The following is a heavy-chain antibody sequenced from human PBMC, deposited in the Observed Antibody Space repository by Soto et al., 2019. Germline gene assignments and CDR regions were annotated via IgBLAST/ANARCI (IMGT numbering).Heavy chain of an antibody. V-gene: IGHV3-30-3*01. D-gene: IGHD6-13*01. J-gene: IGHJ3*02. CDR1: GFTFSSYA. CDR2: ISYDGSNK. CDR3: AREYSSSWDDAFDI. Sequence: GGSLRLSCAASGFTFSSYAMHWVRQAPGKGLEWVAVISYDGSNKYYADSAKGRFTISRDNSKNTLYLQMNSLRAEDTAVYYCAREYSSSWDDAFDIWGQGTMVTVSS.